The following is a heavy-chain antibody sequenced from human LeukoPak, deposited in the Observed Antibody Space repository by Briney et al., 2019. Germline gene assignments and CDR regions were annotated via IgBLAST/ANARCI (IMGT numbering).Heavy chain of an antibody. CDR3: ARGYYDSGSYYHDY. CDR1: GYTFTSYD. Sequence: ASVKVSCKASGYTFTSYDINWVRQATGQGLERMGWMNPNSGNTGYAQKFQGRVTITRNTSISTAYMELSSLRSEDTAVYYCARGYYDSGSYYHDYWGQGTLVTVSS. CDR2: MNPNSGNT. D-gene: IGHD3-10*01. V-gene: IGHV1-8*03. J-gene: IGHJ4*02.